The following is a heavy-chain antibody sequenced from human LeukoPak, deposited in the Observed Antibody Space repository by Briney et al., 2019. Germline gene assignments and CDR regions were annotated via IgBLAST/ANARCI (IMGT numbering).Heavy chain of an antibody. CDR2: INPNSGGT. CDR3: ARVGIRLWFLFDY. J-gene: IGHJ4*02. CDR1: GYTFTGYY. Sequence: ASVKVSCKASGYTFTGYYMHWVRQAPGQGLEWMGWINPNSGGTNYAQKFQGRVTMTRDTSISTAYMELSRLRSDDTAVYYCARVGIRLWFLFDYWGQGTLVTVSS. D-gene: IGHD5-18*01. V-gene: IGHV1-2*02.